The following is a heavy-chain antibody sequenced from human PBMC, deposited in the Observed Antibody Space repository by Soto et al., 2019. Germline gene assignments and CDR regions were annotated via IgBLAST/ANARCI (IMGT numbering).Heavy chain of an antibody. D-gene: IGHD2-8*01. CDR3: ARATRYCTNGVCSTFEY. J-gene: IGHJ4*01. Sequence: GGSLRLSCAAPGFTFSSYAMSWVRQAPGKGPEWVSAISGSGDITYYAESVKGRFTTSRDNSKNTLYLQMNSLRGDDTAVYYCARATRYCTNGVCSTFEYWGQGTLVTVSS. CDR1: GFTFSSYA. CDR2: ISGSGDIT. V-gene: IGHV3-23*01.